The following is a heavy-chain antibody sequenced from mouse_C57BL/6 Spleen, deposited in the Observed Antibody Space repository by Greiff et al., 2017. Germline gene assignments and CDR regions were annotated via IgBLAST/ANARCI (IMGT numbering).Heavy chain of an antibody. Sequence: EVQLQESGPVLVKPGASVKMSCKASGYTFTDYYMNWVKQSHGKSLEWIGVINPYNGGTSYNQKFKGKATLTVDKSSSTAYMELNSLTSEDSVVYYCARSLDDGYLYYAMDYWGQGTSVTVSS. CDR3: ARSLDDGYLYYAMDY. J-gene: IGHJ4*01. CDR2: INPYNGGT. V-gene: IGHV1-19*01. D-gene: IGHD2-3*01. CDR1: GYTFTDYY.